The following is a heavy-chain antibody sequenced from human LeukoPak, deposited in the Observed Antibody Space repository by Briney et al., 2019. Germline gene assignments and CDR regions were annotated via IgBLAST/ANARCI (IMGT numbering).Heavy chain of an antibody. CDR3: AKDYLVQYPPDY. CDR2: ISGSGGST. CDR1: GFIFSSYS. V-gene: IGHV3-23*01. J-gene: IGHJ4*02. Sequence: PGGSLRLSCAASGFIFSSYSMSWVRQAPGKGLEWVSVISGSGGSTYYADSVKGRFTISRDNSKNTLYLQMNSLRAEDTAVYYCAKDYLVQYPPDYWGQGTLVTVSS. D-gene: IGHD4/OR15-4a*01.